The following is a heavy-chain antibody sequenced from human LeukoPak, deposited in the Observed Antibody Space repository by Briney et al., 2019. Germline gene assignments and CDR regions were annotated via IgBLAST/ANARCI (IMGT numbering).Heavy chain of an antibody. J-gene: IGHJ4*02. CDR3: AKVGATSWVSFDY. CDR2: IIPIFGTA. V-gene: IGHV1-69*06. D-gene: IGHD1-26*01. CDR1: GGTFSSYA. Sequence: ASVKVSCKASGGTFSSYAISWVRQAPGQGLEWMGGIIPIFGTANYAQKFQGRVTITADKSTSTAYMELSSLRSEDTAVYYCAKVGATSWVSFDYWGQGTLVTVSS.